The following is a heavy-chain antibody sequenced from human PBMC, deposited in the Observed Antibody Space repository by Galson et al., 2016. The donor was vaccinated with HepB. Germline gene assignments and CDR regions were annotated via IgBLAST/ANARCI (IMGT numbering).Heavy chain of an antibody. CDR3: ARGLRAGYYWSFDV. V-gene: IGHV3-13*01. CDR1: GLTFSNSD. J-gene: IGHJ6*02. Sequence: SLRPSCAASGLTFSNSDLHWVRQSMGKGLEWVSGYVVAGNTYYADSVKGRFTISREDGENSLYLQMNSLRAGDTAVYHCARGLRAGYYWSFDVWGQGTTVTVSS. D-gene: IGHD1-26*01. CDR2: YVVAGNT.